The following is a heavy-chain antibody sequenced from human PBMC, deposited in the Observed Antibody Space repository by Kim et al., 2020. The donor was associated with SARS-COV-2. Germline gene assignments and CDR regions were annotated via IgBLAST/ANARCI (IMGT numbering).Heavy chain of an antibody. Sequence: GESLKISCKGSGYSFTSYWISWVRQMPGKGLEWMGRIDPSDSYTNYSPSFQGHVTISADKSISTAYLQWSSLKASDTAMYYCARHQTLFGVVMDGGYWGQGTLVTVSS. CDR1: GYSFTSYW. CDR3: ARHQTLFGVVMDGGY. V-gene: IGHV5-10-1*01. D-gene: IGHD3-3*01. CDR2: IDPSDSYT. J-gene: IGHJ4*02.